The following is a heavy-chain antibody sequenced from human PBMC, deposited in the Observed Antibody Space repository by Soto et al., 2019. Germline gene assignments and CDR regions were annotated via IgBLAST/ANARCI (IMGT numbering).Heavy chain of an antibody. Sequence: LVESGGGLVKPGGSLRLSCAASAFTFSSYSMNWVLQAPGKGLEWVSSISTTSSYIYYADSMKGRFTISRDNAKNSLYLQMNSLRAEDTAVYYCARSTMGPDGYNYGYVYYYGMDVWGQGTTVTVSS. J-gene: IGHJ6*02. CDR3: ARSTMGPDGYNYGYVYYYGMDV. CDR2: ISTTSSYI. D-gene: IGHD5-18*01. CDR1: AFTFSSYS. V-gene: IGHV3-21*01.